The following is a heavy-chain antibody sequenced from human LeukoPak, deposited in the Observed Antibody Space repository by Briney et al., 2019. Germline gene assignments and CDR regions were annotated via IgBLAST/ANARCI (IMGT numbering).Heavy chain of an antibody. CDR1: GYTFTSYG. Sequence: ASVKVSCKASGYTFTSYGISWVRQAPGQGLEWMGWISAYNGNTNYAQKLQGRVTMTTDTSTSTAYTELRSLRSDDTAVYYCAREGYNYDFWSGRTPTDYWGQGTLVAVSS. CDR2: ISAYNGNT. CDR3: AREGYNYDFWSGRTPTDY. D-gene: IGHD3-3*01. V-gene: IGHV1-18*01. J-gene: IGHJ4*02.